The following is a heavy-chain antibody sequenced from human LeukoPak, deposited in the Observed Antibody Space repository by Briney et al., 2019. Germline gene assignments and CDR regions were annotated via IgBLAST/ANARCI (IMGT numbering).Heavy chain of an antibody. J-gene: IGHJ4*02. CDR1: GFTFSSYN. D-gene: IGHD3-22*01. V-gene: IGHV3-21*01. Sequence: GGSLRLSCAASGFTFSSYNMNWVRQAPGKGLEWVSFISSSSSYIYYADSVKGRFTISRDNAKNSLYLQMNSLRAEDTAVYYCARHVVAVGFDYWGQGTLVTFSS. CDR3: ARHVVAVGFDY. CDR2: ISSSSSYI.